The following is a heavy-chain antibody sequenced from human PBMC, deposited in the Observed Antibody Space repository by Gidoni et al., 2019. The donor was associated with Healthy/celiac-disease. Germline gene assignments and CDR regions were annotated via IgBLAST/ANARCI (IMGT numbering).Heavy chain of an antibody. CDR2: IKQDGSEK. V-gene: IGHV3-7*03. CDR1: GFTFSSYW. Sequence: EVQLVESGGGLVQPGGSLRLSCSASGFTFSSYWMGWVRQAPGKGLEWVANIKQDGSEKYYVDSVKGRFTISRDNAKNSLYLQMNSLRAEDTAVYYCARRGIAAARGWFDPWGQGTLVTVSS. J-gene: IGHJ5*02. CDR3: ARRGIAAARGWFDP. D-gene: IGHD6-13*01.